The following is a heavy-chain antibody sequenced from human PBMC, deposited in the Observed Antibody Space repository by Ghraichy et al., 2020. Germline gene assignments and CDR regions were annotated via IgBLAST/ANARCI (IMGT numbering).Heavy chain of an antibody. CDR3: ARLSEYQLLLY. CDR1: GGSISSSSYY. CDR2: IYYSGST. J-gene: IGHJ4*02. V-gene: IGHV4-39*01. D-gene: IGHD2-2*01. Sequence: SETLSLTCTVSGGSISSSSYYWGWIRQPPGKGLEWIGSIYYSGSTYYNPSLKSRVTISVDTSKNQFSLKLSSVTAADTAVYYCARLSEYQLLLYWGQGTLVTVSS.